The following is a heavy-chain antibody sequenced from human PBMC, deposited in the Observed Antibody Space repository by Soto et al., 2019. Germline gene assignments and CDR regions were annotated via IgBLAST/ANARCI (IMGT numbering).Heavy chain of an antibody. CDR2: ISANNGDT. Sequence: ASVKVSCKASGYTFAHYGISWVRQAPGQGLEWMGWISANNGDTNYAPKMQGRVTMTIDTSTDTAYMDLRSLTSDDTAVYFCARDVKYFRVLCHWFDSWGQGTLVTVSS. CDR3: ARDVKYFRVLCHWFDS. J-gene: IGHJ5*01. D-gene: IGHD2-2*01. CDR1: GYTFAHYG. V-gene: IGHV1-18*04.